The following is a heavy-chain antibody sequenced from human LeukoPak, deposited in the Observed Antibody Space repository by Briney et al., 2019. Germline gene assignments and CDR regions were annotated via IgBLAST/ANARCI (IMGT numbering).Heavy chain of an antibody. D-gene: IGHD3-10*01. J-gene: IGHJ4*02. CDR1: GYTFTGYY. CDR3: AKYYYGSGSYPT. CDR2: INPNSGGT. V-gene: IGHV1-2*02. Sequence: RASVKVSCKASGYTFTGYYMHWVRQAPGQGLEWMGWINPNSGGTNYAQKFQGRVTMTRVTSISTAYMELSRLRSDDTAVYYCAKYYYGSGSYPTWGQGTLVTVSS.